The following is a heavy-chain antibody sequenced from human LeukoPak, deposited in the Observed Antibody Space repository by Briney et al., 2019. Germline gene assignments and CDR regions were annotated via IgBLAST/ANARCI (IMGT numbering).Heavy chain of an antibody. V-gene: IGHV3-30-3*01. Sequence: GGSLRLSCAASGFTFSSYAMHWVRQAPGKGLEWVAVISYDGSNKYYADSVKGRFTISRDNSKNTLYLQMNSLRAEDTAVYYCARVSIGSGWHNWFDPWGQGTLVTVSS. J-gene: IGHJ5*02. CDR2: ISYDGSNK. D-gene: IGHD6-19*01. CDR1: GFTFSSYA. CDR3: ARVSIGSGWHNWFDP.